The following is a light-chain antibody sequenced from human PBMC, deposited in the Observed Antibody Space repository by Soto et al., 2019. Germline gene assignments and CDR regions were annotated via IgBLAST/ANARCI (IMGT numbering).Light chain of an antibody. CDR1: SSDVGGHNY. J-gene: IGLJ1*01. Sequence: QSVLTQPASVSGSPGQSITISCTGTSSDVGGHNYVSWYQQHPGKAPKLMIYEVNNRPSGVSHRFSGSKSGNTAFLTISGLQAEDEADYYCSSYTSSTLGVFGAGTKVTVL. CDR3: SSYTSSTLGV. V-gene: IGLV2-14*01. CDR2: EVN.